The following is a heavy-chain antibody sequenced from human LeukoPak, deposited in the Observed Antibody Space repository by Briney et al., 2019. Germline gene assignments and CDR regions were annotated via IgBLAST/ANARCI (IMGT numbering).Heavy chain of an antibody. Sequence: PGGSLRLSCAASGFTFSSYPMSWVRQAPGKGLEWVSVSGSSGSTYYADSVKGRFTISRDNSKNTLYLQMSSLRAEDTAVYYCVKAQWFGDWSAFDIWGQGTMVTVSP. V-gene: IGHV3-23*01. J-gene: IGHJ3*02. CDR2: SGSSGST. CDR1: GFTFSSYP. CDR3: VKAQWFGDWSAFDI. D-gene: IGHD2-21*02.